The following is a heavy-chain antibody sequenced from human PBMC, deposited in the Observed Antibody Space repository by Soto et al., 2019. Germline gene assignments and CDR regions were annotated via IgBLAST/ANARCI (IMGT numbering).Heavy chain of an antibody. D-gene: IGHD1-26*01. Sequence: SETLSLTCTVSGGSISSYYWSWIRQPAGKGLEWIGLIYTSGSTNYNPSLKSRVTMSVDTSKNQFSLKLSSVTAADTAVYYCARDREDYYYYGMDVWGQGTTVTVSS. CDR2: IYTSGST. CDR3: ARDREDYYYYGMDV. V-gene: IGHV4-4*07. J-gene: IGHJ6*02. CDR1: GGSISSYY.